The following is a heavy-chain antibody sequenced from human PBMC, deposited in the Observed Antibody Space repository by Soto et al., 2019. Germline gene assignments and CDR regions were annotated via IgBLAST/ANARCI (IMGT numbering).Heavy chain of an antibody. CDR2: ISSSGSTI. J-gene: IGHJ4*02. CDR1: GFTFSSYE. Sequence: LRLSCAASGFTFSSYEMNWVRQAPGKGLEWVSYISSSGSTIYYADSVKGRFTISRDNAKNSLYLQMNSLRAEDTAVYYCHTYTANFDYWGQGTLVTVSS. CDR3: HTYTANFDY. D-gene: IGHD3-16*01. V-gene: IGHV3-48*03.